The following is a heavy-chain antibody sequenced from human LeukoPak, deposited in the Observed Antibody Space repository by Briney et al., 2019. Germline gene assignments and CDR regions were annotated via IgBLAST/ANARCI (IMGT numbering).Heavy chain of an antibody. Sequence: SGPTLVKPPETLTLTCTFSGFSLSTSGVRVGWIRQPPGKALEWLALIYWDDDKRYSPSLRSRLTITKDTSKNHVVLTMTNMDPVDTATYYCAHVRWPSGHSDYWGQGTLVTVSS. D-gene: IGHD6-19*01. CDR3: AHVRWPSGHSDY. CDR2: IYWDDDK. CDR1: GFSLSTSGVR. J-gene: IGHJ4*02. V-gene: IGHV2-5*02.